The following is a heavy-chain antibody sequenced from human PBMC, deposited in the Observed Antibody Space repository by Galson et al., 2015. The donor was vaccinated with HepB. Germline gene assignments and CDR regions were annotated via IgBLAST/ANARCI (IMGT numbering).Heavy chain of an antibody. CDR3: ARGRNTDFWSGHHHLLYYYYGMDV. D-gene: IGHD3-3*01. V-gene: IGHV3-33*01. Sequence: SLRLSCAASGFTFSSYGMHWVRQAPGKGLEWVAVIWYDGSNKYYADSVKGRFTISRDNSKNTLYLQMNSLRAEDTAVYYCARGRNTDFWSGHHHLLYYYYGMDVWGQGTTVTVSS. J-gene: IGHJ6*02. CDR1: GFTFSSYG. CDR2: IWYDGSNK.